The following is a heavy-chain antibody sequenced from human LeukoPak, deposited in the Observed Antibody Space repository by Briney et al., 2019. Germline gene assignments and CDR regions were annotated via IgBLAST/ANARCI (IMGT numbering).Heavy chain of an antibody. Sequence: SETLSLTCTVSGGSISSYYWSWIRQPPGKGLEWIGYIYYSGSTNYNPSLKSRVTISVDTSKNQFSLKLSSVTAADTAVYYCAGGGYSYGRNGWYFDLWGRGTLVTVSS. CDR2: IYYSGST. CDR1: GGSISSYY. D-gene: IGHD5-18*01. V-gene: IGHV4-59*01. J-gene: IGHJ2*01. CDR3: AGGGYSYGRNGWYFDL.